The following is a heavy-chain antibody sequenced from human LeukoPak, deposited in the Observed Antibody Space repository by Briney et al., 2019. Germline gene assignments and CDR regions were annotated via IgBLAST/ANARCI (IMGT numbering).Heavy chain of an antibody. D-gene: IGHD2-21*02. CDR3: ARDFIVSGGGSYYYYYYYGMDV. Sequence: ASVKVSCKASGYTFTSYGISWVRQAPGQGLEWMGWISAYNGNTNYAQKLQGRVTMTTDTSTSTAYMELRSLRSDDTAVYYCARDFIVSGGGSYYYYYYYGMDVWGQGTTVIVSS. CDR1: GYTFTSYG. CDR2: ISAYNGNT. V-gene: IGHV1-18*01. J-gene: IGHJ6*02.